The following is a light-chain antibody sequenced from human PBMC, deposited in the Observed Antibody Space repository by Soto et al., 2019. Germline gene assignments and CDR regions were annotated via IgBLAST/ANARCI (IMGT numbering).Light chain of an antibody. CDR2: AAS. CDR3: QQLNSFPLT. V-gene: IGKV1-9*01. J-gene: IGKJ4*01. CDR1: QVIFSY. Sequence: DIQLTQSPSFLSASIGDRVTLTCRASQVIFSYLAWYQQKPGKAPKLLISAASTLQSGVPSRFSGSGSGTEFTLTISSLQPEDFAIYYCQQLNSFPLTFGGGTKVEIK.